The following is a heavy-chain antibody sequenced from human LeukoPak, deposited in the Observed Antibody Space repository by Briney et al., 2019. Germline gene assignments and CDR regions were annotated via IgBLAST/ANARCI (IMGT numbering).Heavy chain of an antibody. Sequence: ASVKVSCKASGYTFTSYDINWVRQATGQGLEWMGWMNPNSGNTGYAQKFQGRVTMTRNTSISTAYMELSSLRSEDTAVYYCARVKKDRYGMDGWGQGTTVTVSS. CDR2: MNPNSGNT. CDR1: GYTFTSYD. V-gene: IGHV1-8*01. CDR3: ARVKKDRYGMDG. J-gene: IGHJ6*02.